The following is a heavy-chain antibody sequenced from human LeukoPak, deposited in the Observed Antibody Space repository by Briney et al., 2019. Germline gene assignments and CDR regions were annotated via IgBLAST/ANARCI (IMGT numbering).Heavy chain of an antibody. J-gene: IGHJ4*02. CDR1: GGSISSYY. CDR2: IYYSGST. D-gene: IGHD7-27*01. CDR3: ASTFTLTGEPPTPGGFDY. Sequence: SETLSLTCTVSGGSISSYYWSWIWQPPGKGLEWIGYIYYSGSTNYNPSLKSRVTISVDTSKNQFSLKLSSVTAADTAVYYCASTFTLTGEPPTPGGFDYWGQGTLVTVSS. V-gene: IGHV4-59*01.